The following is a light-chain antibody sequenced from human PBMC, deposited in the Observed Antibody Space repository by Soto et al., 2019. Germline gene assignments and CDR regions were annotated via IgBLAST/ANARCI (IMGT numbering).Light chain of an antibody. CDR2: GNG. CDR1: SSSIGAGYE. Sequence: QSVLTQPPSVSGAPGQRVTISCSGTSSSIGAGYEVHWYHQLPGTAPKLVVSGNGNRPSGVPDRLSASNSGTSASLAITSLQAEDEGHYYCQSYDKRLTAYVFGTGTKVTVL. J-gene: IGLJ1*01. CDR3: QSYDKRLTAYV. V-gene: IGLV1-40*01.